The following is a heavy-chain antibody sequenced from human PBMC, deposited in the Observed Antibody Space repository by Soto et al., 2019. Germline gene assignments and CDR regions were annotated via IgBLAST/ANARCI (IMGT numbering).Heavy chain of an antibody. Sequence: QLQLVQSGTEVKKPGSSVTVSCKASGGTFGNYAINWLRQAPGQGLQWMGDISPMFHKANYEQTFQGRVSITADESTNTVYMELSSVGSEDTALYYGAREVEFNTPVGGAWGQGTLVTVSS. CDR2: ISPMFHKA. CDR1: GGTFGNYA. V-gene: IGHV1-69*01. D-gene: IGHD2-15*01. CDR3: AREVEFNTPVGGA. J-gene: IGHJ5*02.